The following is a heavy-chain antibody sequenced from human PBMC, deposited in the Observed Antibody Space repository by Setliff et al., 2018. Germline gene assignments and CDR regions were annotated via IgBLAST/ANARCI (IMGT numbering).Heavy chain of an antibody. V-gene: IGHV1-18*01. J-gene: IGHJ3*02. CDR1: GYTFSTYG. Sequence: ASVKVSCKASGYTFSTYGPHWVRQAPGQGPEWMGMIITNTGKTSYAQKLQGRVTLTTDTSTGTAYMEVRSLRSDDTAQYYCVRDRAAIVVGPPTAAFDIWGQGTMVTVSS. D-gene: IGHD2-2*01. CDR3: VRDRAAIVVGPPTAAFDI. CDR2: IITNTGKT.